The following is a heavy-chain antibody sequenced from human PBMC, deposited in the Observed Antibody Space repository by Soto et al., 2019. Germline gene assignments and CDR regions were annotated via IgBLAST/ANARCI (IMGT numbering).Heavy chain of an antibody. CDR3: ARDSRPGDYGDYDDWFEP. V-gene: IGHV1-69*13. CDR2: IIPIFGTA. CDR1: GGTFSNYA. D-gene: IGHD4-17*01. J-gene: IGHJ5*02. Sequence: ASVKVSCKASGGTFSNYAISWVRQAPGQGLEWMGGIIPIFGTANYAQKFQGRVTITADESTSTAYMELSSLRSENTAVYYCARDSRPGDYGDYDDWFEPWGQGTLVTVSS.